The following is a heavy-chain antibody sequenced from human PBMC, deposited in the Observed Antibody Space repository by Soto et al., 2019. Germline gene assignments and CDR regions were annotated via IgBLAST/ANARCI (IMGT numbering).Heavy chain of an antibody. CDR1: GFTFSSYA. CDR3: ARANRALYPDTAMAMGY. Sequence: QVQLVESGGGVVQPGRSLRLSCAASGFTFSSYAMHWVRQAPGKGLEWVAVISYDGSNKYYADSVKGRFTISRDNSKNTLYLQMNSLRAEDTAVYYCARANRALYPDTAMAMGYWGQGTLVTVSS. V-gene: IGHV3-30-3*01. J-gene: IGHJ4*02. CDR2: ISYDGSNK. D-gene: IGHD5-18*01.